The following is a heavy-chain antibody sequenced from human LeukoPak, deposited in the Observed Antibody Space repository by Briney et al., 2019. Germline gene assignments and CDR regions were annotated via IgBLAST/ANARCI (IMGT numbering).Heavy chain of an antibody. CDR2: ISPIFGTA. V-gene: IGHV1-69*13. CDR3: ARGKVTMIVGQFDY. J-gene: IGHJ4*02. D-gene: IGHD3-22*01. Sequence: SVTVFCKASGGTFSSYAISWERPAPGHGLEWMGWISPIFGTANDAQKFQVIVTITADESTSTAYMELSSLRSEDTAVYYCARGKVTMIVGQFDYWGQGTLVTVSS. CDR1: GGTFSSYA.